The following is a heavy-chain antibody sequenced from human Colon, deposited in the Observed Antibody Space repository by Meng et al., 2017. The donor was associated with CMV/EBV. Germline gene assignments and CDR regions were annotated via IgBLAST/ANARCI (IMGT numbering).Heavy chain of an antibody. CDR3: ARGRRYCPNSRCYFFDH. Sequence: GESLKISCAGSGLTLSSMYMHWVRQAPGKGLEWVSVFYSSNTTDYADPLKGRFTVSRNNSKNTLYLQMNSLRPEDTAIYYCARGRRYCPNSRCYFFDHWGQGTLVTVSS. V-gene: IGHV3-66*03. CDR2: FYSSNTT. CDR1: GLTLSSMY. J-gene: IGHJ4*02. D-gene: IGHD2-8*01.